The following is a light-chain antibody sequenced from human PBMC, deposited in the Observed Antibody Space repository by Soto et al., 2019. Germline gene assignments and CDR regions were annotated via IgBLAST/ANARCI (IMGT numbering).Light chain of an antibody. Sequence: EIVLTQSPATLSSSPGERATLSCRASQSVSKYLAWYQQKPGQAPRLLIHDASNRATGIPARFSGSGSGTDFTLTISSLEPEDFGVYYCQQRSNWPPITFGGGTKVEIK. CDR2: DAS. CDR3: QQRSNWPPIT. V-gene: IGKV3-11*01. J-gene: IGKJ4*01. CDR1: QSVSKY.